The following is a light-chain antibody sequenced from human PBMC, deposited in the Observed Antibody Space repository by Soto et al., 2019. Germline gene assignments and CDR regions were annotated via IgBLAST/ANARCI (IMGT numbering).Light chain of an antibody. CDR3: QESEYRPMT. V-gene: IGKV3-15*01. CDR1: QSVSIN. CDR2: GAS. Sequence: IGLSHSPGTVSVSAGERVTLACGARQSVSINLAWYQQTPGQAPRLLIYGASTRATGIPVRFSGSASGTEFTLTLSRLQAEDCTLYCCQESEYRPMTLCEGTKVDIK. J-gene: IGKJ1*01.